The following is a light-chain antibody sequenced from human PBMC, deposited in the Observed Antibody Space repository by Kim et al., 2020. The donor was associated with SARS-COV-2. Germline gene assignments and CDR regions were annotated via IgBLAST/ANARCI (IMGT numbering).Light chain of an antibody. V-gene: IGKV3-15*01. CDR1: QRVSSK. J-gene: IGKJ1*01. Sequence: VSPGERAPHSCRASQRVSSKLAWYKQKPGQDPRLLIYGGSTRATGSPARFSGTGSGTECTLTISSLQSEDIAVYYCQQYDDRPRTFGQGTKVDIK. CDR2: GGS. CDR3: QQYDDRPRT.